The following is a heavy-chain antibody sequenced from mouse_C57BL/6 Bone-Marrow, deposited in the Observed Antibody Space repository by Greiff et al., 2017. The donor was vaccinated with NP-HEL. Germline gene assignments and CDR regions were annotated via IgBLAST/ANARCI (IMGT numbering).Heavy chain of an antibody. J-gene: IGHJ2*01. Sequence: QVQLKESGAELMKPGASVKLSCKATGYTFPGYWIEWVKQRPGHGLEWIGEILPGSGSTNYNEKFKGKAPFTADTSSNTAYMQPSSRTTEDSAIYSCARDHYYGSSYYFDYWGQGTTLTVSS. CDR1: GYTFPGYW. CDR2: ILPGSGST. D-gene: IGHD1-1*01. V-gene: IGHV1-9*01. CDR3: ARDHYYGSSYYFDY.